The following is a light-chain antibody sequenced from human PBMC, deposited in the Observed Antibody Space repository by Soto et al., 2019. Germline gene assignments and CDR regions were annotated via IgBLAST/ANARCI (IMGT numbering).Light chain of an antibody. Sequence: DMQMTHSPSTLSGSVGDRVTITCRASQTISSWLAWYQQKPGKAPKLLIYKASTLKSGVPSRFSGSGSGTEFTLTNSSMQPDDFANYYCQHYNSYSEAFGQGTKVDIK. CDR1: QTISSW. CDR2: KAS. J-gene: IGKJ1*01. CDR3: QHYNSYSEA. V-gene: IGKV1-5*03.